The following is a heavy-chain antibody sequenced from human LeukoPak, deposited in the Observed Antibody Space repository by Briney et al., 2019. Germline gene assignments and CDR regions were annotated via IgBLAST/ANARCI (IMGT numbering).Heavy chain of an antibody. J-gene: IGHJ4*02. D-gene: IGHD1-14*01. V-gene: IGHV3-74*01. CDR3: ARSNQADDY. Sequence: PGRPLRLSCAASGCTFSSYWMHWVRQVPGKGLVWVARINPGGSSITYADSVKGRFTISRDNAKNTLCLQMDSLRAEDTGVYYCARSNQADDYWGQGTLVTVSS. CDR2: INPGGSSI. CDR1: GCTFSSYW.